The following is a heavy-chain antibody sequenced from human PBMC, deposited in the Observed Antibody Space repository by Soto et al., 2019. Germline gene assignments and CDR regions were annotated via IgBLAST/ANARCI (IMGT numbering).Heavy chain of an antibody. CDR2: ISPSGANK. D-gene: IGHD2-2*01. Sequence: EVQLVESGGGLVKPGGSLRLSCEASGFSLTTYSMNWVRQAPGKGLEWVSSISPSGANKYYAASVRGRFTVSRDNAENSLYLHMNSLSAEDTAVYYCVRPHCTSATCYLAWYYYGMDVWGQGTTVTVSS. J-gene: IGHJ6*02. CDR1: GFSLTTYS. CDR3: VRPHCTSATCYLAWYYYGMDV. V-gene: IGHV3-21*01.